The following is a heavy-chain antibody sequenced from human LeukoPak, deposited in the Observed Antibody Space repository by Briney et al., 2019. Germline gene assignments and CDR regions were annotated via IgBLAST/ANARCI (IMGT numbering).Heavy chain of an antibody. CDR2: IISIFGTA. D-gene: IGHD3-10*01. V-gene: IGHV1-69*13. CDR1: GGTFSSHG. Sequence: SVKVSCKASGGTFSSHGIFWVRQAPGQGLEWMGGIISIFGTANYAQRFQGRVTITADESTSTAYMELSSLTSEDTAVYYCATGYYYGSGGTGIDPWGQGTLVTVSS. CDR3: ATGYYYGSGGTGIDP. J-gene: IGHJ5*02.